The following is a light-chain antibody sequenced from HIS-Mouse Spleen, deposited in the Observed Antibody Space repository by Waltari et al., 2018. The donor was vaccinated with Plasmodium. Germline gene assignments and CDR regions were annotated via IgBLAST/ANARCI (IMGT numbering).Light chain of an antibody. CDR2: EDS. CDR3: YSTDSSGNHGV. J-gene: IGLJ3*02. V-gene: IGLV3-10*01. CDR1: ALPKKY. Sequence: SYELTQPPSVSVSPGQTARITCSGDALPKKYAYWYQQKSGPAPGLVIYEDSKRASGIPERFSGSSSGTMATLTISGVQVEDEADYYCYSTDSSGNHGVFGGGTKLTVL.